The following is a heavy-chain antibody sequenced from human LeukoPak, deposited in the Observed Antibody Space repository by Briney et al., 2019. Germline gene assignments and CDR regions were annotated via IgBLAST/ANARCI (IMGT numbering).Heavy chain of an antibody. Sequence: ASVKLSCKASGYTFTNYYIHWVRQAPGQGLEWVGLINPNGGNTGYAQRFQGRVTVTTDTSTSTVYMELNSLGSEDTAVYYCARRAGAYSHPYDHWGQGTLVTVSS. V-gene: IGHV1-46*01. CDR3: ARRAGAYSHPYDH. J-gene: IGHJ4*02. D-gene: IGHD4/OR15-4a*01. CDR1: GYTFTNYY. CDR2: INPNGGNT.